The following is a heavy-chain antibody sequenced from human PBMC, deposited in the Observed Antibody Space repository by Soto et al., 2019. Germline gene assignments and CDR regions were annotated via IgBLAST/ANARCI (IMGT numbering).Heavy chain of an antibody. CDR1: GGSIYTGGFY. CDR2: IYYTGST. D-gene: IGHD1-26*01. V-gene: IGHV4-31*03. CDR3: ATSLVTSRTRVDY. Sequence: TLSLTCTVSGGSIYTGGFYWSWIRQLPGKGLEWLGYIYYTGSTQYTPSLKSRLTISTDTSDNQFSLRLTSVTAADTAVYYCATSLVTSRTRVDYWGQGTLVTVSS. J-gene: IGHJ4*02.